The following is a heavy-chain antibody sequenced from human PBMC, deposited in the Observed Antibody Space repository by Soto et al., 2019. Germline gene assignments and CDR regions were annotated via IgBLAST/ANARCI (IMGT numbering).Heavy chain of an antibody. CDR1: GFTFSSYG. CDR2: ISYDGSNK. CDR3: AKEGASKIY. Sequence: PGGSLRLSCAASGFTFSSYGMHWVRQAPGKGLEWVAVISYDGSNKYYADSVKGRFTISRDNSKNTLYLQMNSLRAEDTAVYYCAKEGASKIYWGQGTLVTVSS. V-gene: IGHV3-30*18. J-gene: IGHJ4*02.